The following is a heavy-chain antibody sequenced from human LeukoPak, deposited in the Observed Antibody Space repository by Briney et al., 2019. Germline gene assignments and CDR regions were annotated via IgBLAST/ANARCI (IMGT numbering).Heavy chain of an antibody. J-gene: IGHJ4*02. Sequence: SETLSLTCTVSGGSISSSSYYWGWIRHPPGKGLEWIGSIYYSGSTYYNPSLKSRVTISVDTSKNQFSLKLSSVTAADTAVYYCARLEYSGSYFDYWGQGTLVTVSS. CDR2: IYYSGST. V-gene: IGHV4-39*01. CDR3: ARLEYSGSYFDY. D-gene: IGHD1-26*01. CDR1: GGSISSSSYY.